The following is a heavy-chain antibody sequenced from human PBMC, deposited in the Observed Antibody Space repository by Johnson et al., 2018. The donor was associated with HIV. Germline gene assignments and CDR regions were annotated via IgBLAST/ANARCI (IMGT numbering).Heavy chain of an antibody. CDR3: ARVQVAMATIGYAFDI. CDR1: GFTFSSYA. CDR2: ISYDGSNK. D-gene: IGHD5-12*01. J-gene: IGHJ3*02. V-gene: IGHV3-30*04. Sequence: QVQLVESGGGVVQPGRSLRLSCAASGFTFSSYAMHWVRQAPGKGLEWVAVISYDGSNKYYADSVKGRFTISRDNSKNTLYLQMNSLRAEDTAVYYGARVQVAMATIGYAFDIWGQGTMVTVSS.